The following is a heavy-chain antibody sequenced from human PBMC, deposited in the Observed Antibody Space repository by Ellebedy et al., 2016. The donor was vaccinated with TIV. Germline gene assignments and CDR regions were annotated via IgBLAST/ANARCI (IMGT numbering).Heavy chain of an antibody. CDR2: VSGRGRDS. J-gene: IGHJ4*02. V-gene: IGHV3-23*01. Sequence: GESLKISCAASGFTFSNFAMSWVRQAPGKGLEWVSTVSGRGRDSYYAESVKGRFTLSRDNSKNMLYLHMSSLRADDTAVYYCAKNDGELLIRGNFWEGNYYFDSWGRGTLVTVSS. CDR1: GFTFSNFA. CDR3: AKNDGELLIRGNFWEGNYYFDS. D-gene: IGHD3-10*01.